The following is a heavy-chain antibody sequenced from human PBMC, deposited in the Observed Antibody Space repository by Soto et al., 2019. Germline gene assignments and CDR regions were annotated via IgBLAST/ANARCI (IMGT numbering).Heavy chain of an antibody. CDR3: ARVCGGDCHNVFDI. D-gene: IGHD2-21*02. J-gene: IGHJ3*02. CDR1: GGSISSYY. V-gene: IGHV4-59*06. Sequence: SETLSLTCTVSGGSISSYYWSWIRQHPGKGLEWIGYIYYSGSTCYNPSLKSRVTISVDTSKNQFSLKLSSVTAADTAVYYCARVCGGDCHNVFDIWGQGTMVTVSS. CDR2: IYYSGST.